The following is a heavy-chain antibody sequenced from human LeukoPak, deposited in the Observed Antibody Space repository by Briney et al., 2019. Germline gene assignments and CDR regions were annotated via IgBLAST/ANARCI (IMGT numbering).Heavy chain of an antibody. CDR3: TTDIAVAGINGY. V-gene: IGHV3-15*01. CDR2: IKSKTDGGTT. Sequence: GGSLRLSCAASGFTFSNAWVSWVRQAPGKGLEWVGRIKSKTDGGTTDYAAPVKGRFTISRDDSKNTLYLQMNSLKTEDTAVYYCTTDIAVAGINGYWGQGTLATVSS. CDR1: GFTFSNAW. D-gene: IGHD6-19*01. J-gene: IGHJ4*02.